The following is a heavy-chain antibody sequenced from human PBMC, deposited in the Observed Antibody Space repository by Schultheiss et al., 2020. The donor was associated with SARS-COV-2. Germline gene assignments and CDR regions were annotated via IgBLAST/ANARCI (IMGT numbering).Heavy chain of an antibody. V-gene: IGHV3-66*02. D-gene: IGHD2-21*02. CDR1: GFTFSSYA. CDR3: ARGGVVVTALDY. J-gene: IGHJ4*02. Sequence: GSLRLSCAASGFTFSSYAMSWVRQASGKGLEWVSVIYSGGSTYYADSVKGRFTISRDNSKNTLYLQMNSLRAEDTAVYYCARGGVVVTALDYWGQGTLVTVSS. CDR2: IYSGGST.